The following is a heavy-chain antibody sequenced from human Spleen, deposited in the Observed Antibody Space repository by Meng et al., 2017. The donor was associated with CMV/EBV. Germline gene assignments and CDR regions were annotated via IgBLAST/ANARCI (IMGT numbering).Heavy chain of an antibody. CDR2: ISGSGDNT. V-gene: IGHV3-23*01. D-gene: IGHD3-3*01. Sequence: GESLKISCAASGFTFSSYAMTWVRQAPGKGLEWVSAISGSGDNTYYADSVKGRFTISRDNAKNSLYLQMNSLRAEDTAVYYCARRDDFWEGGFDIWGQGTMVTVSS. CDR3: ARRDDFWEGGFDI. CDR1: GFTFSSYA. J-gene: IGHJ3*02.